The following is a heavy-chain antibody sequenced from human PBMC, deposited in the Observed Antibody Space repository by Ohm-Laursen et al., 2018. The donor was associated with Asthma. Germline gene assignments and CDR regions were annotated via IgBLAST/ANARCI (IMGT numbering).Heavy chain of an antibody. CDR2: ISGSGGST. CDR3: AKILRATNGYYYYYGMDV. CDR1: GFTFSSYA. J-gene: IGHJ6*02. Sequence: GSLRLSCTASGFTFSSYAMSWVRQAPGKGLEWVSAISGSGGSTYYADSVKGRFTISRDNSKNTLYLQMNSLRAEDTAVYYCAKILRATNGYYYYYGMDVWGQGTTVTVSS. V-gene: IGHV3-23*01. D-gene: IGHD1-26*01.